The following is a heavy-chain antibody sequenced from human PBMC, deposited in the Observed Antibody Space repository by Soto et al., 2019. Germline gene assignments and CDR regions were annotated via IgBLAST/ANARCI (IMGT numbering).Heavy chain of an antibody. CDR3: VRGAKPYYDILTGYYL. J-gene: IGHJ4*02. Sequence: GASVKVSCKASGYTFTSYDINWVRQATGQGLEWMGWMSPNSGNTGYAQKFQGRVTMTRNTSISTAYMELSSLRSEDTAVYYCVRGAKPYYDILTGYYLWGQXTLVTVSS. D-gene: IGHD3-9*01. V-gene: IGHV1-8*01. CDR1: GYTFTSYD. CDR2: MSPNSGNT.